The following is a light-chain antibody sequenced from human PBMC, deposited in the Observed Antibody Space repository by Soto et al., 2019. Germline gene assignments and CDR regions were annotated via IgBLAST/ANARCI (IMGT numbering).Light chain of an antibody. CDR1: QGISSY. Sequence: AIRMTQSPSSLSASTGDRVTITCRASQGISSYLAWYQQRPGKAPKFLIFAASTLQSGVPSRFSGSGSGTDFTLTISCLQPEDFATYYCQQYYSYPRTFGQGTKLEIK. V-gene: IGKV1-8*01. CDR3: QQYYSYPRT. CDR2: AAS. J-gene: IGKJ1*01.